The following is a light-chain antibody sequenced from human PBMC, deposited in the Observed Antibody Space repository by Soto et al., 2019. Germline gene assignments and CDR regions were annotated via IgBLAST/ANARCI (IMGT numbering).Light chain of an antibody. CDR3: QSYDSSLSGVV. V-gene: IGLV1-40*01. J-gene: IGLJ2*01. CDR2: GNS. Sequence: QSVLTQPPSVSGAPGQRVTISCTGSSSNIGAGYNLHWYRQLPGTAPKLLIYGNSNRPSGVPDRFSGSKSGTSASLAIIGLQAEDEADYYCQSYDSSLSGVVFGGGTKLTVL. CDR1: SSNIGAGYN.